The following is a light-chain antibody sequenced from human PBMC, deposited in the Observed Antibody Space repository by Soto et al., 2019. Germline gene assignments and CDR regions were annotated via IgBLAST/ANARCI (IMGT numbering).Light chain of an antibody. CDR3: QTWGTGIVV. CDR1: SGHSSYA. V-gene: IGLV4-69*01. CDR2: LNSDGSH. Sequence: QLVLTQSPSASASLRASVKLTCTLSSGHSSYAIAWHQQQPEKGPRYLMKLNSDGSHSKGDGIPDRFSGSSSGAERYLTISSIQSEDEADYYCQTWGTGIVVFGGGTKLTV. J-gene: IGLJ2*01.